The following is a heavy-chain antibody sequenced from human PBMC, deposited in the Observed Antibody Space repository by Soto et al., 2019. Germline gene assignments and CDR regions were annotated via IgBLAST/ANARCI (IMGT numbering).Heavy chain of an antibody. D-gene: IGHD2-8*02. CDR3: ARDKITGFFDY. CDR1: GGSFSGYY. Sequence: SETLSLTCAVYGGSFSGYYWTWIRQPPGTGLEWIGEINHSGSTNYNPSLKSRVTISVDTSKNQFSLKLTSVTAADTAVYYCARDKITGFFDYWGQETLVTVSS. CDR2: INHSGST. V-gene: IGHV4-34*01. J-gene: IGHJ4*02.